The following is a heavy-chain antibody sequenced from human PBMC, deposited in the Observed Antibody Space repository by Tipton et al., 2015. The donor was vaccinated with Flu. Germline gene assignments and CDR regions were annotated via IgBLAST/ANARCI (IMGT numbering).Heavy chain of an antibody. V-gene: IGHV4-61*02. CDR3: ARGGAYGEVTDY. Sequence: TLSLTCTVSGGSISSGSYYWSWIRQPAGKGLEWIGRIYTSGSTNYNPSLKSRVTISVDPSKNQFSLKLSSVTAADTAVYYCARGGAYGEVTDYWGQGTLVTVSS. J-gene: IGHJ4*02. CDR1: GGSISSGSYY. D-gene: IGHD4-17*01. CDR2: IYTSGST.